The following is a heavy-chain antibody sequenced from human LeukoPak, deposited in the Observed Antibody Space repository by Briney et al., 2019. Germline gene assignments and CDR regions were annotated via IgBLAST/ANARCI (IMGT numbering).Heavy chain of an antibody. J-gene: IGHJ3*02. Sequence: GGSLRLSCAASGFTFGSYGMHWVRQAPGKGLEWVAVIWYDGSNKYYADSVKGRFTISRDNSKNTLYLQMNSLRAEDTAVYYCAKDLPDSGRYAFDIWGQGTMVTVSS. D-gene: IGHD1-26*01. CDR2: IWYDGSNK. CDR1: GFTFGSYG. V-gene: IGHV3-33*06. CDR3: AKDLPDSGRYAFDI.